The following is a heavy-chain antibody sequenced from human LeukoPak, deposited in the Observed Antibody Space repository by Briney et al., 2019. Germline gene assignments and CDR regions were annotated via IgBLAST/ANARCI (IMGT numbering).Heavy chain of an antibody. CDR1: GFTFSSYS. V-gene: IGHV3-48*01. CDR3: ARDPGYSYAMDS. CDR2: ISHGSSRI. D-gene: IGHD5-18*01. J-gene: IGHJ4*02. Sequence: GGSLRLSCAASGFTFSSYSMNWVRQAPGKGLEWISYISHGSSRIFYADFVEGRFTVSRDDAKNALYLQMNSLRVEDTAVYYCARDPGYSYAMDSWGQGTVVIVSS.